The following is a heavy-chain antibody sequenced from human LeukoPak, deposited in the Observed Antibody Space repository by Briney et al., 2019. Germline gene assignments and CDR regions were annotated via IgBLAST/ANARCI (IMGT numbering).Heavy chain of an antibody. CDR1: GYSISSGYY. V-gene: IGHV4-38-2*02. D-gene: IGHD1-1*01. CDR3: ARVGYGIAPSYYYYSYMDV. CDR2: IYHSGST. Sequence: SETLSLTCTVSGYSISSGYYWGWIRQPPGKGLEWIGSIYHSGSTYYNPSLKSRVTISVDTSKNQFSLKLSSVTAADTAVYYCARVGYGIAPSYYYYSYMDVWGKGTTVTVSS. J-gene: IGHJ6*03.